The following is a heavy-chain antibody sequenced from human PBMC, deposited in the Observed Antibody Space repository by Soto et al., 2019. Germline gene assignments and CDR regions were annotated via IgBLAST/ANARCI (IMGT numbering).Heavy chain of an antibody. Sequence: PSETLSLTCTVSGGSISSGGYYWSWIRQHPGKGLEWIGYIYYSGSNYYNPSLKSRVTISVDPSKNQFSLKLSSVTAADTAVYYCAREGVYYDILTGHPGHYRMDVWGQGTTVTVSS. D-gene: IGHD3-9*01. J-gene: IGHJ6*02. CDR3: AREGVYYDILTGHPGHYRMDV. CDR2: IYYSGSN. V-gene: IGHV4-31*03. CDR1: GGSISSGGYY.